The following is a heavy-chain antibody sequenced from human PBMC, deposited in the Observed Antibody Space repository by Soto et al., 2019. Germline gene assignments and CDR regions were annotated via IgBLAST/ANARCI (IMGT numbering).Heavy chain of an antibody. D-gene: IGHD2-2*01. J-gene: IGHJ3*02. Sequence: GTSVKVSCKASGGTFSSYTMRWVRQAPGQGLEWMGRIIPILGIANYAQKFQGRVTITADKSTSTAYMELSSLRSEDTAVYYCARVVRVSAVVSRGRDAFDIWGQGTMVTGSS. CDR1: GGTFSSYT. V-gene: IGHV1-69*02. CDR3: ARVVRVSAVVSRGRDAFDI. CDR2: IIPILGIA.